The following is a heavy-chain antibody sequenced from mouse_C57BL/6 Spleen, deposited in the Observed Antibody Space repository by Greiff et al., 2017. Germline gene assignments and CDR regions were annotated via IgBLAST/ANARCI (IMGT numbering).Heavy chain of an antibody. V-gene: IGHV3-6*01. J-gene: IGHJ4*01. CDR1: GYSITSGYY. CDR2: ISYDGSN. Sequence: EVQLKESGPGLVKPSQSLSLTCSVTGYSITSGYYWNWIRQFPGNKLEWMGYISYDGSNNYNPSLKNRISITRDTSKNQFFLKLNSVTTEDTATYYCARDGNLYAMDYWGQGTSVTVSS. CDR3: ARDGNLYAMDY. D-gene: IGHD2-1*01.